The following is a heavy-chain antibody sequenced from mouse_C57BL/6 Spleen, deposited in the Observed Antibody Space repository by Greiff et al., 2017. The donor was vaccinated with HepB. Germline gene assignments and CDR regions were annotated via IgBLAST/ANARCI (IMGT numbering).Heavy chain of an antibody. Sequence: EVKLMESGGGLVQPGGSLSLSCAASGFTFTDYYMSWVRQPPGKALEWLGFIRNKANGYTTEYSASVKGRFTISRDNSQSILYLQMNALRAEDSATYDCARSSSYFDYWGQGTTLTVSS. J-gene: IGHJ2*01. CDR2: IRNKANGYTT. CDR1: GFTFTDYY. D-gene: IGHD1-1*01. CDR3: ARSSSYFDY. V-gene: IGHV7-3*01.